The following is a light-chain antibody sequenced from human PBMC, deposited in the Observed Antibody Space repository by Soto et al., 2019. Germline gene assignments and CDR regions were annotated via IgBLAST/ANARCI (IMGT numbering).Light chain of an antibody. J-gene: IGLJ2*01. CDR3: SSYTSSSTVV. CDR2: EVS. V-gene: IGLV2-14*01. CDR1: SDVGGYNY. Sequence: QAVLTQPASVSGSPGQSITISCTGTSDVGGYNYVSWYQQHPGKAPKLMIYEVSNRPSGVSNRFSGSKSGNTASLTISGLQAEDEADYYCSSYTSSSTVVFGGGTKLTVL.